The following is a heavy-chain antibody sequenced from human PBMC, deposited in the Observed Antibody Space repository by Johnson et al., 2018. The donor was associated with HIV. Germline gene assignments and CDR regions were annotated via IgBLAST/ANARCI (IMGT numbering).Heavy chain of an antibody. J-gene: IGHJ3*02. CDR3: ASFGLAVAADAFDI. CDR1: GFTVSSNY. Sequence: VQLVESGGGLVQPGGSLRLSCAASGFTVSSNYMSWVRQAPGQGLEWVSVIYSDGTTYYADSVKGRFTISRDNSKNTLYLQMNSLRAEDTAVYYCASFGLAVAADAFDIWGQGAMVTVSS. CDR2: IYSDGTT. V-gene: IGHV3-53*01. D-gene: IGHD6-19*01.